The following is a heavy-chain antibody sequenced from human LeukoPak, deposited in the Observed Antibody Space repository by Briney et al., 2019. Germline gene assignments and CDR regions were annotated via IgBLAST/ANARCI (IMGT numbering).Heavy chain of an antibody. CDR2: INPKGGSS. V-gene: IGHV1-46*01. J-gene: IGHJ4*02. CDR3: ARAFSEGGSPLWWLQTYFEL. Sequence: ASVKVSCKASGYNFMRYYIHWMRQAPGQGLEWMGFINPKGGSSSYGQTFQGRVTRTRDTSTSTVYMELSSLRSDDTAVYYCARAFSEGGSPLWWLQTYFELWGQGTLVTVSS. CDR1: GYNFMRYY. D-gene: IGHD5-12*01.